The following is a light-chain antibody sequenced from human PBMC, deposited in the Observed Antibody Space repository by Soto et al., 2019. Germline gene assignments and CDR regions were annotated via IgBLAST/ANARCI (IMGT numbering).Light chain of an antibody. CDR3: HQFGYSPRT. J-gene: IGKJ1*01. V-gene: IGKV3-20*01. CDR2: GAS. Sequence: EIVLTQSPGALSLSPGESATLSCRASQNIYNNYLAWYQQKPGQAPRLLISGASSRATGIPDRFSGSGSGTDFTLTISRLESEDFAVYYCHQFGYSPRTFGQGTKVDIK. CDR1: QNIYNNY.